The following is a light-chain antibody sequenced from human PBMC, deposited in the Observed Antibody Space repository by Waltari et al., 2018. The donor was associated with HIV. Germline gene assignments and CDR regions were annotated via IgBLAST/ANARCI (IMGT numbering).Light chain of an antibody. CDR2: VTP. CDR3: QSYDISLSGWV. J-gene: IGLJ3*02. CDR1: SSNIGAGYD. V-gene: IGLV1-40*01. Sequence: QSVLTQPPSVSGAPGQRVTISCTGSSSNIGAGYDVHWYQQFPGTAPKVLIYVTPYRPSGVPDRFSGSKSGSSASLLITGLQAEDDADYYCQSYDISLSGWVFGGGTKLTVL.